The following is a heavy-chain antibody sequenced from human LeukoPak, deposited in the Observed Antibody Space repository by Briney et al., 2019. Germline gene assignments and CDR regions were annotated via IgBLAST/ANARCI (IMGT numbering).Heavy chain of an antibody. Sequence: GGSLRLSCAASGFTFSSYSMSWVRQAPGKGLECVSSISSSSSYIYYADSVKGRFTISRDNAKNSLYLQMNSLRAEDTAVYYCARDRSDYGDYDPFDYWGQGTLVTVSS. V-gene: IGHV3-21*01. J-gene: IGHJ4*02. CDR3: ARDRSDYGDYDPFDY. CDR1: GFTFSSYS. D-gene: IGHD4-17*01. CDR2: ISSSSSYI.